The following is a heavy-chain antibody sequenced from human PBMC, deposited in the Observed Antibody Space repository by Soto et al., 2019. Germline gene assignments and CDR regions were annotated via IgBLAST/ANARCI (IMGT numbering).Heavy chain of an antibody. CDR3: ATWYDILTGLDY. CDR1: GYTFTGYY. Sequence: ASVKVSCKASGYTFTGYYMHWVRQAPGQGLEWMGWINAYNGNTNYAQKLQGRVAMTTDTSTSTAYMELRSLRSDDTAVYYCATWYDILTGLDYWGQGTLVTVSS. V-gene: IGHV1-18*04. D-gene: IGHD3-9*01. CDR2: INAYNGNT. J-gene: IGHJ4*02.